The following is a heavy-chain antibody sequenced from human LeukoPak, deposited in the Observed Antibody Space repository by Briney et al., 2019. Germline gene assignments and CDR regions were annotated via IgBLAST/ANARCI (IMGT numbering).Heavy chain of an antibody. CDR2: IYYSGST. CDR3: ARAGGKGYSYGYGTHFYFDY. V-gene: IGHV4-61*08. J-gene: IGHJ4*02. CDR1: GGSISSGDYY. Sequence: SETLSLTCTVSGGSISSGDYYWSWIRQPPGQGLEWIGYIYYSGSTNYNPSLKSRVTISVDTSKNQFSLKLSSVTAADTAVYYCARAGGKGYSYGYGTHFYFDYWGQGTLVTVSS. D-gene: IGHD5-18*01.